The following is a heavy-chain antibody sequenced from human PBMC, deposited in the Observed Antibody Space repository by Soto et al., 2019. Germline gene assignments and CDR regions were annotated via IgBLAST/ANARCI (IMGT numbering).Heavy chain of an antibody. CDR1: GDSINNYY. V-gene: IGHV4-59*08. D-gene: IGHD2-21*02. J-gene: IGHJ5*02. Sequence: PSETLSLTCTVSGDSINNYYWSWIRQSPGKGLEWIGYIYYRGNSNYNPSLKSRVTMSVDTSESQVSLKLNSVTAADTAVYYCARQPYCAGDSCTEIWFDPWGPGTLVTVSS. CDR2: IYYRGNS. CDR3: ARQPYCAGDSCTEIWFDP.